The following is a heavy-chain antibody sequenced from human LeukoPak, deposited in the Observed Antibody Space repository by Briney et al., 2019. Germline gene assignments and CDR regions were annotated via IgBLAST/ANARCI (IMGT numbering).Heavy chain of an antibody. D-gene: IGHD6-13*01. V-gene: IGHV3-7*03. CDR2: MNQDGSQR. CDR1: GFTFSNYY. J-gene: IGHJ5*02. CDR3: ARDRLPSSYRGLDP. Sequence: GGSLRLSCAASGFTFSNYYMSWVRQAPGKGLEWVANMNQDGSQRNYVDSVKGRFTISRDNAKNSLYLQMNSLRVEDTAVYSCARDRLPSSYRGLDPWGQGTPVIVSS.